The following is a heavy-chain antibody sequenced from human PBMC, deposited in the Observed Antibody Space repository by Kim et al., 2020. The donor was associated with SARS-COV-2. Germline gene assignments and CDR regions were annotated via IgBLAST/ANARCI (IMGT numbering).Heavy chain of an antibody. V-gene: IGHV4-34*01. CDR1: GGSFSGYY. CDR2: INHSGST. Sequence: SETLSLTCAVYGGSFSGYYWSWIRQPPGKGLEWIGEINHSGSTNYNPSLKSRVTISVDTSKNQFSLKLSSVTAADTAVYYCASSIAVAGTVSTPYKNWFDPWGQGTLVTVSS. D-gene: IGHD6-19*01. J-gene: IGHJ5*02. CDR3: ASSIAVAGTVSTPYKNWFDP.